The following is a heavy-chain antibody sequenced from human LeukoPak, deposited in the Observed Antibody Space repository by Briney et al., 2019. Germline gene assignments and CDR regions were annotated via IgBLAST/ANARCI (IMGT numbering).Heavy chain of an antibody. J-gene: IGHJ4*01. CDR2: IRQDGGEK. D-gene: IGHD6-13*01. CDR1: GFTFTSYW. V-gene: IGHV3-7*01. CDR3: ARDGTAPGLYFDL. Sequence: GGSLRLSCAVSGFTFTSYWMNWVRQAPGKGLEWVASIRQDGGEKSYVDSVKGRFTISRDNTKNSLYLQMSSLRPEDTAVYYCARDGTAPGLYFDLWGQGTLVTVS.